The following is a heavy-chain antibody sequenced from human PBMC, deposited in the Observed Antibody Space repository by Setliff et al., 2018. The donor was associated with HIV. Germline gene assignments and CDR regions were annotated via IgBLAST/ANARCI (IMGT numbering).Heavy chain of an antibody. CDR2: IYQTGNT. J-gene: IGHJ5*02. Sequence: ASETLSLTCIVSGASISSDTWSWIRQPPGKGLEWVGTIYQTGNTYYSPSLKSRVTVSMDMSRNQFSVKLSSATAADTAVYYCARGGTSSNWFGPWGQGTLVTVSS. V-gene: IGHV4-59*08. CDR1: GASISSDT. CDR3: ARGGTSSNWFGP. D-gene: IGHD2-2*01.